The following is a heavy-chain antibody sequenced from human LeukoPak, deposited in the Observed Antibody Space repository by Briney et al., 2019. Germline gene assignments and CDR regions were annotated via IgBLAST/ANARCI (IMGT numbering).Heavy chain of an antibody. CDR1: ADSISSSY. D-gene: IGHD3-22*01. V-gene: IGHV4-59*08. Sequence: SETLSLTCTVSADSISSSYWSWIRQPPGKGLEWIGYIHYTGSTNNNPSLRSRVTISVDTSKNQFSLKLTSVTAADTAVYYCARISYYDSIENWFDPWGQGTLVTVSS. CDR3: ARISYYDSIENWFDP. J-gene: IGHJ5*02. CDR2: IHYTGST.